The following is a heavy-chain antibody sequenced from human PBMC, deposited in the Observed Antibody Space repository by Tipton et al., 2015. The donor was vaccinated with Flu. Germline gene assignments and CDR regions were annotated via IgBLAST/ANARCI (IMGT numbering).Heavy chain of an antibody. CDR3: ARGSGSGTFMIFDF. Sequence: LRLSCTVSGESISDYYWSWIRQPAGKGLEWIGRIYTSGGTKFNPSLRGRLTMSVDASKKEFSLKLSSVTAADTAVYYCARGSGSGTFMIFDFWGQGTLVTVSS. CDR1: GESISDYY. V-gene: IGHV4-4*07. J-gene: IGHJ4*02. D-gene: IGHD3-10*01. CDR2: IYTSGGT.